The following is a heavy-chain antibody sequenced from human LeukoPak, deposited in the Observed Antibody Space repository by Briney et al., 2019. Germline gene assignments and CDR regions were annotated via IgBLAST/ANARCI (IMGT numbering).Heavy chain of an antibody. V-gene: IGHV1-24*01. Sequence: EASVKVSCKVSGYTLTELSMHWVRQAPGKGLEWMGGFDPEDGETIYAQKFQGRVTMTADESTSTAYMELSSLRSEDTAVYYCARDGGPCSSTSCYSGMHRYYYMDVWGKGTTVTVSS. D-gene: IGHD2-2*01. CDR3: ARDGGPCSSTSCYSGMHRYYYMDV. CDR1: GYTLTELS. CDR2: FDPEDGET. J-gene: IGHJ6*03.